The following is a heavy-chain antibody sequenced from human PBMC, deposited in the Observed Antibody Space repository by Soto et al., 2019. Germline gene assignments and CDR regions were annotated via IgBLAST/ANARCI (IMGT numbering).Heavy chain of an antibody. Sequence: SETLSLTCTVSGGSISNYYWSWIRQPPGKGLEWIGYVYSSGHTSYNPSLKSRVTISIDTSNNQFSLKLSSVTAADTAVYYCARALAVAGYHFDYWGQGTLVTVSS. D-gene: IGHD6-19*01. J-gene: IGHJ4*02. CDR1: GGSISNYY. CDR3: ARALAVAGYHFDY. CDR2: VYSSGHT. V-gene: IGHV4-59*01.